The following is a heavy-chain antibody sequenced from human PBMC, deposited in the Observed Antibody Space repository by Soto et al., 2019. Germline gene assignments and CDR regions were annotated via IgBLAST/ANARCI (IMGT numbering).Heavy chain of an antibody. CDR3: ARVHDYSNQFDY. J-gene: IGHJ4*02. V-gene: IGHV4-61*01. CDR2: IYYSGST. D-gene: IGHD4-4*01. Sequence: SETLSLTCTVSGGSVSSGSYYWSWIRQPPGKGLEWIGYIYYSGSTNYNPSLKSRVTISVDTSKNQFSLKLSSVTAADTAVYYCARVHDYSNQFDYWGQGTLVTVSS. CDR1: GGSVSSGSYY.